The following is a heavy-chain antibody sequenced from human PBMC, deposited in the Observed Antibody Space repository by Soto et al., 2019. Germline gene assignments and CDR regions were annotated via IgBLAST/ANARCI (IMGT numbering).Heavy chain of an antibody. CDR2: FDPEDGET. CDR1: GYTLTELS. Sequence: ASVKVSCKVSGYTLTELSMHWVRQAPGKGLEWMGGFDPEDGETIYAQKFQGRVTMTEDTSTDTAYMELSSLRSEDTAVYYCATVYAGPAEGNYYYYYMDVWGKGTTVTVSS. CDR3: ATVYAGPAEGNYYYYYMDV. J-gene: IGHJ6*03. D-gene: IGHD6-13*01. V-gene: IGHV1-24*01.